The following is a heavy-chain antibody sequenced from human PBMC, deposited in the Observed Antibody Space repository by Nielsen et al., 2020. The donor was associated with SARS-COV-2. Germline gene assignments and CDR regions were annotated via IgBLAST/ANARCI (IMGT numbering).Heavy chain of an antibody. CDR1: GGTFSRPS. D-gene: IGHD5-18*01. CDR2: FNPGSGGT. V-gene: IGHV1-2*02. Sequence: ASVKASCKASGGTFSRPSISWVRQAPGQGLAWMGWFNPGSGGTKYAQKFQGRVTTTRDMSVNTDYMELSRLRSDDTAVYYCARDPLRGYSYGVDYWGQGTLVTVSS. CDR3: ARDPLRGYSYGVDY. J-gene: IGHJ4*02.